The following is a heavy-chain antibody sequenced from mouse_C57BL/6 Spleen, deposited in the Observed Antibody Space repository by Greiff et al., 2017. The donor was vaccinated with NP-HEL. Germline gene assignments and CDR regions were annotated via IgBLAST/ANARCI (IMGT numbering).Heavy chain of an antibody. J-gene: IGHJ3*01. CDR1: GYAFSSSW. D-gene: IGHD3-2*02. Sequence: QVQLQQSGPELVKPGASVKISCKASGYAFSSSWMNWVKQRPGKGLEWIGRIYPGDGDTNYNGKFKGTVTLTADKSSSTAYMQLSSLTSEDSAVYFCARGLDSSGYAWFAYWGQGTLVTVSA. CDR2: IYPGDGDT. V-gene: IGHV1-82*01. CDR3: ARGLDSSGYAWFAY.